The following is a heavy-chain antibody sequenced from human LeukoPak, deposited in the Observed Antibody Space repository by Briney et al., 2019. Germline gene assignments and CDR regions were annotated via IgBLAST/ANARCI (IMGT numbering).Heavy chain of an antibody. CDR3: ARVRTMIYYYYMDV. CDR2: INHSGST. V-gene: IGHV4-34*01. J-gene: IGHJ6*03. CDR1: GGSFSGYY. Sequence: SETLSLTCAVYGGSFSGYYWSWIRQPPGKGLEWIGEINHSGSTNYNPSLKSRVTISVDTSKNQFSLKLSSVTAADTAVYYCARVRTMIYYYYMDVWGKGTTVTVSS. D-gene: IGHD3-22*01.